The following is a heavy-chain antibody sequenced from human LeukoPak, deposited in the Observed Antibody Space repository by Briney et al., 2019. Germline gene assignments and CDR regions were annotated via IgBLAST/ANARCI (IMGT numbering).Heavy chain of an antibody. V-gene: IGHV3-7*01. CDR3: ATYSTRNAREFQS. CDR2: INQDGSDK. CDR1: GFTFSTYW. J-gene: IGHJ1*01. D-gene: IGHD4-11*01. Sequence: GGSLRLSCAASGFTFSTYWMSWVRQAPGKGLEWVANINQDGSDKYYVDSVKGRFTISRDNAKNSLYLQMNSLRAEDTAVYYCATYSTRNAREFQSWGQGTLVTVSS.